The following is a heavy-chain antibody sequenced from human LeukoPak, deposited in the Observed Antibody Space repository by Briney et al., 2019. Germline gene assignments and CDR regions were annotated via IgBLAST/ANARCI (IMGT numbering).Heavy chain of an antibody. V-gene: IGHV1-24*01. D-gene: IGHD6-13*01. CDR1: GYTLTELS. J-gene: IGHJ6*02. CDR2: FDPEDGDT. Sequence: ASVKVSCKVSGYTLTELSMHWVRQAPGKGLEWMGGFDPEDGDTIYAQKFQGGVTMTEDTSTDTAYMELSSLRSEDTAVYYCATCIAAAGNYYYGMDVWGQGTTVTVSS. CDR3: ATCIAAAGNYYYGMDV.